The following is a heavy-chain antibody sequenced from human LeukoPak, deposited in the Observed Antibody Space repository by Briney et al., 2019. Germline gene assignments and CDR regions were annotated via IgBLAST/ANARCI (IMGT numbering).Heavy chain of an antibody. V-gene: IGHV3-7*01. J-gene: IGHJ6*03. CDR3: ARDWLTDYYMDV. Sequence: GGSLRLSCAASGFTFSSYWMSWVRQAPGKGLEWVANITQDGSEKYYVDSVKGRFTISRDNAKNSLYLQMSSLRAEDTAVYYCARDWLTDYYMDVWGKGTTVTVSS. CDR1: GFTFSSYW. D-gene: IGHD3-9*01. CDR2: ITQDGSEK.